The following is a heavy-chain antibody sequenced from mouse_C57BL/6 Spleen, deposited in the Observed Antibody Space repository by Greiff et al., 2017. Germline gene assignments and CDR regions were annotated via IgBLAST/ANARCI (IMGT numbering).Heavy chain of an antibody. D-gene: IGHD4-1*01. CDR3: ARDRWEAYYFDY. V-gene: IGHV3-6*01. J-gene: IGHJ2*01. Sequence: EVQLQESGPGLVKPSQSLSLTCSVTGYSITSGYYWNWIRQFPGNKLEWMGYISYDGSNNYNPSLKNRISITRDTSKNQFFLKLNSVTTEDTATYYCARDRWEAYYFDYWGQGTTLTVSS. CDR2: ISYDGSN. CDR1: GYSITSGYY.